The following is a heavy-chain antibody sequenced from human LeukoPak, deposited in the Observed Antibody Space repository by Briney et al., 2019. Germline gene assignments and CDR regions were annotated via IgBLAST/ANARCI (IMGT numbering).Heavy chain of an antibody. D-gene: IGHD1-1*01. CDR2: IFYTGST. CDR1: GVSISSYN. CDR3: ARSTGVWFHP. Sequence: SETLSLSCTVSGVSISSYNWSWVRQRPGKSLEWIGYIFYTGSTNYNPSLKSRVTISIDTSENQFALWLTSVTAADTAVYYWARSTGVWFHPWGEETLVTVSS. V-gene: IGHV4-59*08. J-gene: IGHJ5*02.